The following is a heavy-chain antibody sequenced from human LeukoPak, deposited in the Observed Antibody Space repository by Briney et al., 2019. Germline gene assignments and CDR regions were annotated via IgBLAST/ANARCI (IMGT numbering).Heavy chain of an antibody. CDR1: GFTFSSYA. CDR2: ISYDGSNK. CDR3: AKDYDILTGYSAPDY. V-gene: IGHV3-30-3*01. D-gene: IGHD3-9*01. J-gene: IGHJ4*02. Sequence: GRSLRLSCAASGFTFSSYAMHWVRQAPGKGLEWVALISYDGSNKYSADSVKGRFTISRDNSKNTLYLQMNSLRGEDTAVYYCAKDYDILTGYSAPDYWGQGTLVTVSS.